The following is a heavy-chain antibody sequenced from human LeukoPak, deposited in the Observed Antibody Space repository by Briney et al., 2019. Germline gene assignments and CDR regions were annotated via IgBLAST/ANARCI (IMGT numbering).Heavy chain of an antibody. CDR2: IWYDGSNN. Sequence: GGSLRLSCAASGFLFSTYGMHWVRQAPGKGLEWVGVIWYDGSNNIYAESVKGRFTISRDNSKNTLYLQMNSLRDEDTAVYYCARDRSWGSQCYFDYWGQGTLVTVSS. V-gene: IGHV3-33*01. CDR3: ARDRSWGSQCYFDY. J-gene: IGHJ4*02. CDR1: GFLFSTYG. D-gene: IGHD7-27*01.